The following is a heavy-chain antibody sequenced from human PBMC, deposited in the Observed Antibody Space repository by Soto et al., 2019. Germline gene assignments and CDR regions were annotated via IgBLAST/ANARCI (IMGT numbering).Heavy chain of an antibody. D-gene: IGHD2-15*01. CDR1: WFTLSSKN. Sequence: PGGVPRLPFAAPWFTLSSKNITWGRHAPGKGLECVSLIQSGGTTYYADSVKGRFTISRDTSENSLYLQMNSLRAEDTAVYYCARDEGPLDIVVPLWGQGTLVTVSS. CDR2: IQSGGTT. CDR3: ARDEGPLDIVVPL. J-gene: IGHJ4*02. V-gene: IGHV3-66*01.